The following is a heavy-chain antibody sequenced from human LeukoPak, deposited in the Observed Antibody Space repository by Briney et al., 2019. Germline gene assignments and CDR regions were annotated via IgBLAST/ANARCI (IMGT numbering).Heavy chain of an antibody. CDR2: VYRRGST. D-gene: IGHD4-17*01. CDR3: GRHAYGDSSAAFDI. Sequence: SETLSLTCAVSGDSVSSNYCWRWVRQFPGKGLEWIGEVYRRGSTSYNPSLKSRVVISIDKSKNQYSLNLNSVTAADTAMYYCGRHAYGDSSAAFDIWGQGTMVIVSS. J-gene: IGHJ3*02. V-gene: IGHV4-4*02. CDR1: GDSVSSNYC.